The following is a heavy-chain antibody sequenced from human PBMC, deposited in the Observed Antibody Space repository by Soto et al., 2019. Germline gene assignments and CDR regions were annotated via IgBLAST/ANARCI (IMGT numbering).Heavy chain of an antibody. Sequence: QVQLVQSGAEVKKPGSSVKVSCKASGGTFSSYSINWVRQAPGQGLEWMGEIIPIFGTANYAQKFQGRVTMTADEATSTANMERCSVTAEDTAVYYCARDGGRHSGGSTDWGEGTLFTVSS. CDR2: IIPIFGTA. CDR1: GGTFSSYS. D-gene: IGHD3-16*01. V-gene: IGHV1-69*01. J-gene: IGHJ4*02. CDR3: ARDGGRHSGGSTD.